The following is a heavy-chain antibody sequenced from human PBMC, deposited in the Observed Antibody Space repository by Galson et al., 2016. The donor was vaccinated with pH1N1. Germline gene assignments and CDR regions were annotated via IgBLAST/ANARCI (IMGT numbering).Heavy chain of an antibody. CDR2: IYWDDDK. Sequence: PALVKPTQTLTLTCPFSGFSIRSSGMGVGWIRQPPGKALEWLAVIYWDDDKRYSPSLKSRLTITKDTSKNHVVLTMTNMDPMDTATYYCAHREVMITNAFDFWGQGTMVTVSS. D-gene: IGHD3-16*01. CDR1: GFSIRSSGMG. V-gene: IGHV2-5*02. CDR3: AHREVMITNAFDF. J-gene: IGHJ3*01.